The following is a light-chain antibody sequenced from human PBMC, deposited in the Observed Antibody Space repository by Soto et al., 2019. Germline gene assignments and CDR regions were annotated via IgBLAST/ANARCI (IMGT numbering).Light chain of an antibody. Sequence: EIVLTQSPATLSVSPGERATLSCRASQSVGNNFAWYQQKPGQAPRLLIFATSTRATGVPARFSGSESGTEFTLTISSLQSEDFAVYYCQQYGDWPLTFGGGAKVEIE. J-gene: IGKJ4*01. CDR1: QSVGNN. V-gene: IGKV3-15*01. CDR2: ATS. CDR3: QQYGDWPLT.